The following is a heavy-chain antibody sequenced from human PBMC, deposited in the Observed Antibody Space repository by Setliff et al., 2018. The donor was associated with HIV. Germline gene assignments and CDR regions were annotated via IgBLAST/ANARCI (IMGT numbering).Heavy chain of an antibody. V-gene: IGHV3-23*01. J-gene: IGHJ4*02. CDR2: IGGSGT. CDR3: VKDVVKFWSGSGALDF. Sequence: GGSLRLSCAGSGFILSEYTISWVRQTPGKGLEWVSAIGGSGTYYAESVKGRFNILRDDSKKTVDLQMNSLRADDTAVYYCVKDVVKFWSGSGALDFWGPGTLVTVSS. CDR1: GFILSEYT. D-gene: IGHD3-3*01.